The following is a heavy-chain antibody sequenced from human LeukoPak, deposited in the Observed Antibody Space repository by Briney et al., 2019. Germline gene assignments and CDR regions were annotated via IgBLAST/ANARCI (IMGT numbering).Heavy chain of an antibody. CDR1: GYTFTSYH. CDR3: SRTTSLTASGYDY. Sequence: ASVKVSCKTSGYTFTSYHINWVRQATGQGLEWMGWMNPYSGDRGYAQKFQGRVTITSDTSIGTAYMELSSLRSDDTAVYFCSRTTSLTASGYDYWGQGTLVTVSS. V-gene: IGHV1-8*03. D-gene: IGHD4-17*01. J-gene: IGHJ4*02. CDR2: MNPYSGDR.